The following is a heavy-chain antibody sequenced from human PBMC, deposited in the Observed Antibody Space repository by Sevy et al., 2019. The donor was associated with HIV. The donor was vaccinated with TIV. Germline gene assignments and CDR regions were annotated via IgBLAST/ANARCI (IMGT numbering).Heavy chain of an antibody. CDR3: AKDFTGYNGMDV. CDR2: ISYHGRDK. CDR1: GFTFTTSG. V-gene: IGHV3-30*18. D-gene: IGHD3-9*01. J-gene: IGHJ6*02. Sequence: GGSLRLSCVVSGFTFTTSGMHWVRQAPGKGLEWVAVISYHGRDKFYADSLKGRFTISRENSDNILYLHMNSLRSEDTAVYYCAKDFTGYNGMDVWGQGTMVTVSS.